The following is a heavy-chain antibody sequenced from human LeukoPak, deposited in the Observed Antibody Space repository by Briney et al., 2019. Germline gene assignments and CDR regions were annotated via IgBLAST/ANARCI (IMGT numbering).Heavy chain of an antibody. Sequence: GGSLRLSCAASGFTFSDYYMSWIRQAPGQGLEWVAKIKQDGSEKYYVDSVKGRFTISRDNAKNSLYLQLNSLRAEDTAVYYCAREMPFGDSFDYWGQGTLVTISS. CDR3: AREMPFGDSFDY. V-gene: IGHV3-7*01. J-gene: IGHJ4*02. CDR1: GFTFSDYY. D-gene: IGHD3-16*01. CDR2: IKQDGSEK.